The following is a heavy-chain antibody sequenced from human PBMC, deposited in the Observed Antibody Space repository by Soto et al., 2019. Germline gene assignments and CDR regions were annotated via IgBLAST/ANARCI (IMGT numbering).Heavy chain of an antibody. V-gene: IGHV4-30-2*01. CDR3: ARAGGLGAVAVDY. Sequence: QLQLQESGSGLVKPSQTLSLTCAVSGGSISSGGYSWSWLRQPPGKGLVWFGYIDHSGSTYYYSSLKSRVTISVDRSKNQFSLKLRSVPAADTAVYYCARAGGLGAVAVDYWGQGTLVTVSS. J-gene: IGHJ4*02. CDR1: GGSISSGGYS. D-gene: IGHD6-19*01. CDR2: IDHSGST.